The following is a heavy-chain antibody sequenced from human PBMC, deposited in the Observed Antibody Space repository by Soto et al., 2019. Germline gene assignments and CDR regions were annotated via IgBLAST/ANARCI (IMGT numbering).Heavy chain of an antibody. CDR1: GYSFTSYW. D-gene: IGHD3-10*01. Sequence: PGESLKISCKGSGYSFTSYWIGWVRQMPGKGLEWMGIIYPGDSDTRYSPSFQGQVTISADKSISTAYLQWSSLKASDTAMYYCARHEGYYGSPAAGLFDYWGQGTLVTASS. CDR3: ARHEGYYGSPAAGLFDY. CDR2: IYPGDSDT. V-gene: IGHV5-51*01. J-gene: IGHJ4*02.